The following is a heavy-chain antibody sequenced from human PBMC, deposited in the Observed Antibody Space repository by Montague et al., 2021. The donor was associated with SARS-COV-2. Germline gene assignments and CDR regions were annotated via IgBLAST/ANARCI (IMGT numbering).Heavy chain of an antibody. CDR1: GGSISSYY. CDR2: IYYSGST. J-gene: IGHJ4*02. Sequence: SETLSLTCTVSGGSISSYYWSWIRRPPGKGLEWIGYIYYSGSTNCNPSLKSRVTTPVDTSKNQSSLKLSSVTAADTAVYYCARLGLQLLGGHYFGYWGQGTLVTVSS. CDR3: ARLGLQLLGGHYFGY. D-gene: IGHD5-24*01. V-gene: IGHV4-59*08.